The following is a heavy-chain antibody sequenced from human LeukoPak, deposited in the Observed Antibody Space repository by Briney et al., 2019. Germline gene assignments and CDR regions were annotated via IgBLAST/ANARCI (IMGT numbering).Heavy chain of an antibody. J-gene: IGHJ6*02. CDR3: ARDPVGYYYAMDV. CDR2: ISSSGSTI. V-gene: IGHV3-48*03. Sequence: SGGSLRLSCAASGFTFRNYEMNWVRQAPGKGLEWFSYISSSGSTIYYADSVKGRFTISRDSAKKSVYLQMNSLRAEDTAVYYCARDPVGYYYAMDVWGQGTTVTVSS. CDR1: GFTFRNYE. D-gene: IGHD1-26*01.